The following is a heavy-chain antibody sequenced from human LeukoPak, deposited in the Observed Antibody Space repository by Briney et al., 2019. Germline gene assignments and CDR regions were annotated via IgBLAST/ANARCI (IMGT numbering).Heavy chain of an antibody. J-gene: IGHJ5*02. CDR1: GGSISSYY. D-gene: IGHD3-3*01. V-gene: IGHV4-59*01. Sequence: PSETLSLTCTVPGGSISSYYWSWIRQPPGKGLEWIGYIYYSGSTNYNPSLKSRVTISVDTSKNQFSLKLSSVTAADTAVYYCARGVPYDFWSGYPNNWFDPWGQGTLVTVSS. CDR3: ARGVPYDFWSGYPNNWFDP. CDR2: IYYSGST.